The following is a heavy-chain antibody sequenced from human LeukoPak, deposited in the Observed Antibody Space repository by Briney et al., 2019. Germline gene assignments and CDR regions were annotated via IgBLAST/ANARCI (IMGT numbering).Heavy chain of an antibody. CDR1: GGTFSSYA. V-gene: IGHV1-69*04. CDR3: ARALPDYGDYAYYLDY. Sequence: SVKVSCKASGGTFSSYAISWVRQAPGQGLEWMGRIIPILGIANYAQKFQGRVTITADKSTSTAYMELSSLRSEDTAVYYCARALPDYGDYAYYLDYWGQGTLVTVSS. J-gene: IGHJ4*02. D-gene: IGHD4-17*01. CDR2: IIPILGIA.